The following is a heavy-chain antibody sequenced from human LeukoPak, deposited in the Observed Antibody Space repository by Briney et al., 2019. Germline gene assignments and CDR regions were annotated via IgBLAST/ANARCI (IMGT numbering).Heavy chain of an antibody. CDR1: GDSISSGNYH. D-gene: IGHD3-22*01. CDR2: IDTSWNT. J-gene: IGHJ4*02. V-gene: IGHV4-61*02. Sequence: SQTLSLTCSVSGDSISSGNYHWNWIRQPAGKGLEWIGRIDTSWNTDYNPSLKSRVTMSLGTSTNQFSPKLTSVTAADTAVYYCARDGYDSGGYYTYFQDWGQGTLVTVSS. CDR3: ARDGYDSGGYYTYFQD.